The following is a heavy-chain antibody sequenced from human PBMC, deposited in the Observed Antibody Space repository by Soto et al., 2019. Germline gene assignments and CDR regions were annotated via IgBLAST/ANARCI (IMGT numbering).Heavy chain of an antibody. J-gene: IGHJ5*02. V-gene: IGHV4-59*01. CDR3: ARDRYYDSSGYYYGPHNWFDP. D-gene: IGHD3-22*01. CDR1: GGSISSYY. Sequence: SETLSLTCTVSGGSISSYYWSWIRQPPGKGLEWIGDIYYSGGTNYNPSLKSRVTILVDTSKNQFSLKLSSVTAADTAVYYCARDRYYDSSGYYYGPHNWFDPWGQGTLVTVSS. CDR2: IYYSGGT.